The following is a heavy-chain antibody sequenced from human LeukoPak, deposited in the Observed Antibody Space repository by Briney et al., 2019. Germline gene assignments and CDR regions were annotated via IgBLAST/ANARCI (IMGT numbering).Heavy chain of an antibody. Sequence: ASVQVSCKASGGTFSSYAISWVRQAPGQGLEWMGGIIPIFATANYAQKFQGRVTITVDESTSTAYMELSSLRSEDTAVYYCARDRVRSLGSSLNYHWFDPWGQGTLVTVSS. CDR3: ARDRVRSLGSSLNYHWFDP. V-gene: IGHV1-69*13. D-gene: IGHD5-24*01. CDR1: GGTFSSYA. CDR2: IIPIFATA. J-gene: IGHJ5*02.